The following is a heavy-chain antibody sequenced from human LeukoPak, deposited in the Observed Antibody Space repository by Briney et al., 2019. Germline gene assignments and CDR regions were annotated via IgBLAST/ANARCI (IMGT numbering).Heavy chain of an antibody. J-gene: IGHJ3*02. CDR1: GFTFSSYW. Sequence: GGSLRLSCAACGFTFSSYWMSWVRQAPGKGLEWVANIKQDGSEKYYVDSVKGRFTISRDNAKNSLYLQMNSLRAEDTAVYYCARDSGYSYGYPDAFDIWGQGTMVTVSS. CDR3: ARDSGYSYGYPDAFDI. CDR2: IKQDGSEK. V-gene: IGHV3-7*05. D-gene: IGHD5-18*01.